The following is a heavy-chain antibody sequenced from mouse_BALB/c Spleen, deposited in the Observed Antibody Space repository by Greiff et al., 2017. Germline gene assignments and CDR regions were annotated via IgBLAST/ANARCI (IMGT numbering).Heavy chain of an antibody. Sequence: EVQGVESGGGLVQPGGSRKLSCAASGFTFSSFGMHWVRQAPEKGLEWVAYISSGSSTIYYADTVKGRFTISRDNPKNTLFLQMTSLRSEDTAMYYCARDGYYDAMDYWGQGTSVTVSS. CDR2: ISSGSSTI. CDR3: ARDGYYDAMDY. CDR1: GFTFSSFG. D-gene: IGHD2-3*01. V-gene: IGHV5-17*02. J-gene: IGHJ4*01.